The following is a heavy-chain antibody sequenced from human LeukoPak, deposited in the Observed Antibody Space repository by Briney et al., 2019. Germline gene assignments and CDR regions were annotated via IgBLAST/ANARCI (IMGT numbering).Heavy chain of an antibody. CDR3: ARDLTGYHSLDV. J-gene: IGHJ6*02. D-gene: IGHD3-9*01. V-gene: IGHV1-2*02. CDR1: AYTFTAYY. Sequence: ASVKVSCKASAYTFTAYYMHWVRQAPGQGLEWMGWIHPNSGATNYAQQFQGRVTMIRDTSITTAYMELSRVRSDDTAVYYCARDLTGYHSLDVWGQGTTVTVSS. CDR2: IHPNSGAT.